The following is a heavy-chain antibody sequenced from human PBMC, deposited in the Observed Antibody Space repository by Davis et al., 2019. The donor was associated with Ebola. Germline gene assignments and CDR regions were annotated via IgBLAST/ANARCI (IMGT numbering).Heavy chain of an antibody. J-gene: IGHJ4*02. CDR1: GFTLSGYD. CDR3: ARDTADISAWYAY. V-gene: IGHV3-33*01. D-gene: IGHD6-19*01. CDR2: IWDDGSNK. Sequence: PGGSLRLSCAASGFTLSGYDMNWVRQAPGKGLQWVAVIWDDGSNKYYADSVKGRFTISRDNSKNTLYLQMNSLRAEDTAVYYCARDTADISAWYAYWGQGTLVTVSS.